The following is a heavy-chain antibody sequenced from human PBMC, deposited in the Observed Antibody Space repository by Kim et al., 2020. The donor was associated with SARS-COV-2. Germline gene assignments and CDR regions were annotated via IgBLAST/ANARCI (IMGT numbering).Heavy chain of an antibody. CDR1: GFTFSSYS. CDR3: ARNLNSSAWTFFCYFDL. D-gene: IGHD6-19*01. V-gene: IGHV3-23*05. J-gene: IGHJ2*01. Sequence: GGSLRLSCAASGFTFSSYSMTWVRQAPGKGLEWVATILGSGSNTYSGDSAKGRFTISKDDSKNTLYLDMNTLRAEDTAVYYCARNLNSSAWTFFCYFDLWGRGTLVTISS. CDR2: ILGSGSNT.